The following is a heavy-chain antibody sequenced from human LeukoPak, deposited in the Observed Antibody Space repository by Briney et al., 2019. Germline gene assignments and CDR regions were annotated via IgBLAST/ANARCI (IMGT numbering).Heavy chain of an antibody. V-gene: IGHV3-66*01. Sequence: PGGSLRLSCAASGFTFSSYAMSWVRQAPGKGLEWVSVIYSGGSTYYADSVKGRFTISRDSSKNTLYLQMNSLRAEDTAVYYCARGRGSGWPFDYWGQGALITVSS. J-gene: IGHJ4*02. CDR1: GFTFSSYA. CDR3: ARGRGSGWPFDY. CDR2: IYSGGST. D-gene: IGHD6-19*01.